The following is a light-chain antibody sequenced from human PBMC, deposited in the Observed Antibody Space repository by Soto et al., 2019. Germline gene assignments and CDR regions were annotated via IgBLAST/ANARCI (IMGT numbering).Light chain of an antibody. CDR1: QSINNW. CDR2: KAS. CDR3: QQYNYWPPWT. Sequence: DIQMTQSPSILSASVGDRVTITCRASQSINNWLAWYQQKPGKAPKLLIYKASSLESGVPSRFSGSGSETEFTLTISSLQPDDFAFYYCQQYNYWPPWTFGQGTKVDIK. J-gene: IGKJ1*01. V-gene: IGKV1-5*03.